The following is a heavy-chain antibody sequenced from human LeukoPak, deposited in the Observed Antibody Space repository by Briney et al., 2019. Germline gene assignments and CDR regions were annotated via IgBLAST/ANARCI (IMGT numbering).Heavy chain of an antibody. CDR2: IYSGGST. J-gene: IGHJ4*02. CDR3: AKQFVYSGGYYYFDN. D-gene: IGHD3-22*01. V-gene: IGHV3-53*01. CDR1: GFTVSSNY. Sequence: PGGSLRLSCAASGFTVSSNYMSWVRQAPGKGLEWVSIIYSGGSTFYADSVKGRFTISRDNSKNTLYLQMNSLRAEDTAVYYCAKQFVYSGGYYYFDNWGQGTLVTVSS.